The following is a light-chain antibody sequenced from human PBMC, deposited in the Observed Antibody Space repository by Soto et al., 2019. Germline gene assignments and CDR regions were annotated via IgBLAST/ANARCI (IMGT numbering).Light chain of an antibody. CDR3: AAWDDSLSGWV. CDR1: SSNIGSNH. CDR2: RNS. Sequence: QSVLTQPPSASGTPGQRVTLSCSGSSSNIGSNHVYWYQQLPGAAPKLLIYRNSLRPSGVPDRFSGSNSGTSASLGISGLRSDDEADYYCAAWDDSLSGWVFGGGTKLTVL. V-gene: IGLV1-47*01. J-gene: IGLJ3*02.